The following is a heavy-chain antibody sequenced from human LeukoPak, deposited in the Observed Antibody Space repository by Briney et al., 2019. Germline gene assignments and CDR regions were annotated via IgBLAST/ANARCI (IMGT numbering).Heavy chain of an antibody. CDR2: IYSGGST. CDR1: GFTVSSNY. CDR3: ARDLLTWGDY. J-gene: IGHJ4*02. V-gene: IGHV3-53*01. D-gene: IGHD2-8*01. Sequence: GGSLRLSCAASGFTVSSNYMSWVRQAPGKGLEWVSVIYSGGSTYYADSVKGLFTISRDNSKNTLYLQMNSLRAEDTAVYYCARDLLTWGDYWGQGTLATVSS.